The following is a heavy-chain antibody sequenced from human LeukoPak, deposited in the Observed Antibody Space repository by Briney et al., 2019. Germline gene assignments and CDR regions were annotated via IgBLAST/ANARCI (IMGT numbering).Heavy chain of an antibody. CDR3: AKDYYDSSGYYGPFDY. D-gene: IGHD3-22*01. Sequence: GGSLRLSCAASGFTFSSYGMHWVRQAPGKGLEWVAVIWYDGSNKYYADSVKGRFTISRDCSKNTLYLQMNSLRAEDMAVYYCAKDYYDSSGYYGPFDYWGQGTLVAVSS. V-gene: IGHV3-33*06. CDR2: IWYDGSNK. J-gene: IGHJ4*02. CDR1: GFTFSSYG.